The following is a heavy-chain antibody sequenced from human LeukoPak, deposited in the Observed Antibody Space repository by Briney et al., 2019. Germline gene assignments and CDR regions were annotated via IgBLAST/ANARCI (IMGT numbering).Heavy chain of an antibody. CDR3: AKSGTAMVRDHFDY. D-gene: IGHD5-18*01. J-gene: IGHJ4*02. CDR1: GFTFSSYA. CDR2: ISDSGGST. V-gene: IGHV3-23*01. Sequence: GGSLRLSCAASGFTFSSYAVSWVRQAPGKGLEWVSAISDSGGSTYYADSVKGRFTISRDNSKNTLYLQMNSLRAEDTAVYYCAKSGTAMVRDHFDYWGQGTLVTVSS.